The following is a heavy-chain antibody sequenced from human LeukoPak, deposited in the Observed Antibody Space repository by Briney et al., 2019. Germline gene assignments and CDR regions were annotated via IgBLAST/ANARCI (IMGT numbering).Heavy chain of an antibody. CDR2: ITSSSSYI. CDR3: AREEVRAFDI. D-gene: IGHD3-10*01. V-gene: IGHV3-21*01. CDR1: GFTFSNYG. Sequence: GGSLRLSCAASGFTFSNYGMNWVRQAPGKGLEWVSSITSSSSYIYYADSVKGRFTISRDNAKNSLFLQMNSLRAEDAAIYYCAREEVRAFDIWGQGRMVTVSS. J-gene: IGHJ3*02.